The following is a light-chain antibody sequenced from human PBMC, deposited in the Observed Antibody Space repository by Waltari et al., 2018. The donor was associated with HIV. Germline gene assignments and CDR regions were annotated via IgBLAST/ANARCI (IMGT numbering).Light chain of an antibody. CDR1: QSINDY. CDR2: GAS. V-gene: IGKV1-39*01. CDR3: QQSYDMHT. J-gene: IGKJ2*01. Sequence: DIQRTHSPPSLSASLAGTVTITCRPTQSINDYLNWYQQKPGKAPKLLIDGASTLESGVPSRFSGSGSGRDFALTISSLQPDDFATYYCQQSYDMHTFGQGTKLDIK.